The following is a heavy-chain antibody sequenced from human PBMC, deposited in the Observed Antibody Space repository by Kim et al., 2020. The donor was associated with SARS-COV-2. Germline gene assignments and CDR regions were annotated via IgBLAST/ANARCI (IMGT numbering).Heavy chain of an antibody. CDR3: ARGTPIAVAGTSLYYYYGMDV. J-gene: IGHJ6*02. V-gene: IGHV4-34*01. D-gene: IGHD6-19*01. Sequence: SETQSLTCAVYGVSFSGYYWSWIRQPPGKGLEWIGEINHSGSTNYNPSLKSRVTISVDTSKNQFSLKLSSVTAADTAVYYCARGTPIAVAGTSLYYYYGMDVWGQGTTVTVSS. CDR2: INHSGST. CDR1: GVSFSGYY.